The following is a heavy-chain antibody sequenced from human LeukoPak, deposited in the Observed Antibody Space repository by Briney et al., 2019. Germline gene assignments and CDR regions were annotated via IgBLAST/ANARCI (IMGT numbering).Heavy chain of an antibody. Sequence: GGSLRLSCAASGFTFSSYSMNWVRQAPGKGLEWVSSISSSSSYIYYADSVRGRFTISRDNSRHVLYLQLNRLRVDDTAFYYCPKPLLTPGNWGPGTLVTVSS. D-gene: IGHD4-23*01. J-gene: IGHJ4*02. V-gene: IGHV3-21*01. CDR1: GFTFSSYS. CDR2: ISSSSSYI. CDR3: PKPLLTPGN.